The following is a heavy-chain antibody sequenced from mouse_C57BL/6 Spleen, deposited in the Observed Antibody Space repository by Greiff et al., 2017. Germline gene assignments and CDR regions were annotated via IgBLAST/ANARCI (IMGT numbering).Heavy chain of an antibody. V-gene: IGHV1-53*01. CDR2: INPSNGGT. D-gene: IGHD1-1*01. Sequence: QVQLQQPGTELVKPGASVKLSCKASGYTFTSYWMHWVKQRPGQGLEWIGNINPSNGGTNYNEKFKSKATLTVDKSSSTAYMQLSSLTSEDFAVYYCARRGNYGSSYRYAMDYWGQGTSVTVSS. CDR1: GYTFTSYW. CDR3: ARRGNYGSSYRYAMDY. J-gene: IGHJ4*01.